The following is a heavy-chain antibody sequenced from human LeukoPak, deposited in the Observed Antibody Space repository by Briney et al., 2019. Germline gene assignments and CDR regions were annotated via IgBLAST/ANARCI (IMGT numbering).Heavy chain of an antibody. J-gene: IGHJ3*02. Sequence: SQTLSLTCSISGDSVSSNSSAWNWIRQSPSRGLEWLGRSYYRSKWYNDYAVSVKSRITIIPDTSKNQFSLQLNSVTPEDTAVYYCARDFGGFDAFDIWGQGTMVTVSS. CDR2: SYYRSKWYN. CDR3: ARDFGGFDAFDI. CDR1: GDSVSSNSSA. V-gene: IGHV6-1*01. D-gene: IGHD2-15*01.